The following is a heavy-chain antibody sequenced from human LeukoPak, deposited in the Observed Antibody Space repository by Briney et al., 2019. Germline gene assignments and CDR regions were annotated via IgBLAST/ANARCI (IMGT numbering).Heavy chain of an antibody. CDR3: ASGNSSIAVAGTGY. CDR1: GGSFSGYY. CDR2: INHSGST. Sequence: SETLSLTCAVYGGSFSGYYWSWIRQPPGKGLEWIGEINHSGSTNYNPSLKSRVTISVDTSKNQFSLKLSSVTAADTAVYYCASGNSSIAVAGTGYWGQGTLVTVSS. D-gene: IGHD6-19*01. V-gene: IGHV4-34*01. J-gene: IGHJ4*02.